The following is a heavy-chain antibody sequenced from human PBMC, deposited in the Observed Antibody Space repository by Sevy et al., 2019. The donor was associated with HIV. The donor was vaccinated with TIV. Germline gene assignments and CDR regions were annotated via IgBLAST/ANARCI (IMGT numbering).Heavy chain of an antibody. CDR3: GKVLNPALESMMEVTVRSLKGFDV. V-gene: IGHV3-23*01. Sequence: GGSLRLSCAASGFTFNTHVRNWVRQAPGKGLEWVSSISGFGNTYYADSVRGRFTISRDNAKNTLYLQMNSLRADDTPVYYCGKVLNPALESMMEVTVRSLKGFDVWGQGTMVTVSS. CDR1: GFTFNTHV. D-gene: IGHD3-22*01. J-gene: IGHJ3*01. CDR2: ISGFGNT.